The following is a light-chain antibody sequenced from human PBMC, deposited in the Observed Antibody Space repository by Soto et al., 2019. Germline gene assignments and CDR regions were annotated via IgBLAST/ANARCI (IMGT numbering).Light chain of an antibody. CDR1: SSDVGGYNY. CDR2: EVT. J-gene: IGLJ2*01. CDR3: SSYAGSSNYVV. Sequence: QSALTQPPSASGSPGQSVTISCTGTSSDVGGYNYVSWYQQHPGKAPKLMIYEVTKRPSGVPDRFSGSKSGNTASLTVSGLQAEDEADYYCSSYAGSSNYVVFGGGTKLT. V-gene: IGLV2-8*01.